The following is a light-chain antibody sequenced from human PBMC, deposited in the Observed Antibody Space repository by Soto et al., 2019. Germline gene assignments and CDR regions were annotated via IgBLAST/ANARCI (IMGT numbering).Light chain of an antibody. J-gene: IGLJ2*01. Sequence: QSALTQPRSVSGSPGQSVTISCTGTSSDVGGYNYVSWYQQHPGKAPKIMIYDVSKRPSGVPDRFSGSKSGNTASLTISGLQAEDEADYYCCSYAGSYTLVFGGGTSSPS. CDR3: CSYAGSYTLV. CDR1: SSDVGGYNY. CDR2: DVS. V-gene: IGLV2-11*01.